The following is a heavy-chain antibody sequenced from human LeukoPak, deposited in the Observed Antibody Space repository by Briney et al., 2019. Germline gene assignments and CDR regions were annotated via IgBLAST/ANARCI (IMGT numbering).Heavy chain of an antibody. CDR1: GFTFSSYS. CDR2: ISSSSSYI. CDR3: ARDSSSLDFDY. Sequence: GSLRLSCAASGFTFSSYSMNWVRQAPGKGLEWVSSISSSSSYIYYADSVKGRFTISRDNAENSLYLQMNSLRAEDAAVYYCARDSSSLDFDYWGQGTLVTVSS. J-gene: IGHJ4*02. V-gene: IGHV3-21*01. D-gene: IGHD6-13*01.